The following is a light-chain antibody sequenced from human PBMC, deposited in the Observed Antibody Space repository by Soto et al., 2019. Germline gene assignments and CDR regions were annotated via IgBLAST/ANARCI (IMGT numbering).Light chain of an antibody. CDR1: QSLDRE. CDR2: KVP. V-gene: IGKV1-5*03. CDR3: QQHKSYPRT. Sequence: DIQMTQFPSTLSASVGDRVTITCRASQSLDRELACYQQQPGKAPKFLNYKVPILESGVPSRFSGSVSGKEFTLTISSPQPDDFGTYYCQQHKSYPRTFGQGTKVEIK. J-gene: IGKJ1*01.